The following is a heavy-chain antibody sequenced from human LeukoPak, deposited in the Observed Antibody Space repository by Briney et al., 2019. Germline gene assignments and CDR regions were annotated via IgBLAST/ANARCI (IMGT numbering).Heavy chain of an antibody. J-gene: IGHJ5*02. Sequence: SQTLSLTCTVSGGSISSGGYYWSWIRQHPGKGLEWIGYIYYSGSTYYNPSLKSRVTISVDTSKNQFSLKLSSVTAADTAVYYCARDLNYDFWSGNWFDPWGQGTLVTVSS. CDR2: IYYSGST. CDR1: GGSISSGGYY. V-gene: IGHV4-31*03. CDR3: ARDLNYDFWSGNWFDP. D-gene: IGHD3-3*01.